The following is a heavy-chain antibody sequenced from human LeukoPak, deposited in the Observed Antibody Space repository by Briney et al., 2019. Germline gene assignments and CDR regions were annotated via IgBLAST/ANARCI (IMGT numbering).Heavy chain of an antibody. CDR1: GGSISSYY. CDR2: IYTSGST. V-gene: IGHV4-4*07. J-gene: IGHJ4*02. D-gene: IGHD3-22*01. Sequence: SETLSLTCTVSGGSISSYYWSWIRQPAGKGLEWIGRIYTSGSTNYNPSLKSRVTISVDTSKNQFSLKLSSVTAADTAVYYCARGEMAVYDSSGYYVDYWGQGTLVTVSS. CDR3: ARGEMAVYDSSGYYVDY.